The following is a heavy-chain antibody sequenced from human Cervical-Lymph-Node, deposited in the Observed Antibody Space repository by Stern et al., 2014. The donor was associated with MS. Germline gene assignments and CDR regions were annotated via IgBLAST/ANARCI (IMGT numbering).Heavy chain of an antibody. CDR2: ISDSGHVL. V-gene: IGHV3-11*01. CDR3: ARHVPARSRNWFDS. Sequence: VHLVESGGGLVRPGRSQRLSCTASGFSFSIYYMSWIRQAPGKGLEWVAYISDSGHVLDYAASVRGRFTISRDNARNSLYLQMSSLRPEDTAVYYCARHVPARSRNWFDSWGQGALVTVSS. J-gene: IGHJ5*01. CDR1: GFSFSIYY. D-gene: IGHD5-24*01.